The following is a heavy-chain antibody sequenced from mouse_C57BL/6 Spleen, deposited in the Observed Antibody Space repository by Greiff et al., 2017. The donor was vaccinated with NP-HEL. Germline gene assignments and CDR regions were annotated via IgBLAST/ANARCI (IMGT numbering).Heavy chain of an antibody. J-gene: IGHJ4*01. CDR1: GYTFTSYW. CDR2: IDPSDSYT. Sequence: QVQLQQPGAELVMPGASVKLSCKASGYTFTSYWMHWVKQRPGQGLEWIGEIDPSDSYTNCNQKFKGKSTLTVDKSSSTAYMQLSSLTSEDSAVYYCARSLITTVVATPYAMDYWGQGTSVTVSS. D-gene: IGHD1-1*01. V-gene: IGHV1-69*01. CDR3: ARSLITTVVATPYAMDY.